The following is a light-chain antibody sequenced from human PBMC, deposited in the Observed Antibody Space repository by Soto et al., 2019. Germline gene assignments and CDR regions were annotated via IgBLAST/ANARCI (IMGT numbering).Light chain of an antibody. Sequence: QSALTQPASVSGSPGQSITISCTGTSSDVRGYNYVSWYQQHPGKAPTHTIYEVSDRPSGVSNRFSGSKSGNTSCLTVSGLQAEYEADYYCSSYTSSSTLDYVFRTGTKVTVL. CDR1: SSDVRGYNY. CDR3: SSYTSSSTLDYV. J-gene: IGLJ1*01. CDR2: EVS. V-gene: IGLV2-14*01.